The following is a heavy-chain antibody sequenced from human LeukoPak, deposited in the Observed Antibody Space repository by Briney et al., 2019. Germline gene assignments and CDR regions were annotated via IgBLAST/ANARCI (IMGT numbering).Heavy chain of an antibody. CDR3: ARGDYYMDV. CDR1: GGSISSYY. V-gene: IGHV4-59*01. J-gene: IGHJ6*03. CDR2: IYYSGST. Sequence: SETLSLTRTVSGGSISSYYWSWIRQPPGKGLEWIGYIYYSGSTNYNPSLKSRVTISVDTSKNQFSLKLSSVTAADTAVYYCARGDYYMDVWGKGTTVTVSS.